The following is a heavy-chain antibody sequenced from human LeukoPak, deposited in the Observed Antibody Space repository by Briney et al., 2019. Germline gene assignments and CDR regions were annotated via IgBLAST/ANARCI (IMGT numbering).Heavy chain of an antibody. Sequence: PGWSLRLACAASGFRFSSYAMSWVRQAPGKGLEWVSAISGSGVSTYYADSVKGRFTVSRDNSKNTLYLQMSSLRAEDTAVYYCAKDERNWNYNLASQTYDWGQGTLVTVSS. D-gene: IGHD1-7*01. J-gene: IGHJ4*02. CDR1: GFRFSSYA. V-gene: IGHV3-23*01. CDR3: AKDERNWNYNLASQTYD. CDR2: ISGSGVST.